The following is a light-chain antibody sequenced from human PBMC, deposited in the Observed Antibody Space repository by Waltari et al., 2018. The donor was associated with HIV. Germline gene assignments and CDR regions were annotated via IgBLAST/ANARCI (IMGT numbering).Light chain of an antibody. CDR3: SSYTSSSTRWM. CDR2: EVN. CDR1: NSDVGSYNR. V-gene: IGLV2-18*02. Sequence: QSALTQPPSVSGSPGPSVTLSCTGTNSDVGSYNRLSRYKLPPGTAPKLMIYEVNNRPSGVADRCAGSKSGNTAYLTIAGLQGEDEADYDCSSYTSSSTRWMFGGGTKQSVL. J-gene: IGLJ3*02.